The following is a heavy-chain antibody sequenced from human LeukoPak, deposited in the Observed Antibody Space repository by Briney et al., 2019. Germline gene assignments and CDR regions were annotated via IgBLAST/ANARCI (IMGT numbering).Heavy chain of an antibody. D-gene: IGHD4-17*01. CDR1: GFRFSSYA. CDR2: ISGSGSDT. V-gene: IGHV3-23*01. CDR3: AKDPNGDYIGTFEI. J-gene: IGHJ3*02. Sequence: GGSLRLSCAASGFRFSSYAMSWVRQAPGKGLEWVSSISGSGSDTQYAASVQGRFTISRDNSKNTLYLQMNSLRAEDTAVYYCAKDPNGDYIGTFEIWGHGTMVTVSS.